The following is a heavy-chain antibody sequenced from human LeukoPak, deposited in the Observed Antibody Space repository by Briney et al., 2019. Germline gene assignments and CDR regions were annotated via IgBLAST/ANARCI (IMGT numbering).Heavy chain of an antibody. D-gene: IGHD2-8*01. Sequence: PSQTLSLTCTVSGGSISSGSYYWSWIRQPAGKGLEWIGRIYTSGSTNYNPSLKSRVTISVDTSKNQFSLKLSSVTAADTAVYYCARVGVYAGTNWFDPWGQGTLVTVSS. CDR3: ARVGVYAGTNWFDP. CDR1: GGSISSGSYY. J-gene: IGHJ5*02. CDR2: IYTSGST. V-gene: IGHV4-61*02.